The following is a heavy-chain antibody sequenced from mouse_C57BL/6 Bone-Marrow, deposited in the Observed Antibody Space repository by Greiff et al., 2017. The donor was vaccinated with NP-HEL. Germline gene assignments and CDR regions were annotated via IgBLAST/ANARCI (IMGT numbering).Heavy chain of an antibody. CDR2: ISRGGGNT. CDR3: ARHDYHWYFDV. V-gene: IGHV5-9*01. Sequence: EVNVVESGGGLVKPGGSLKLSCAASGFTFSSYTMSWVRQTPEKRLEWVATISRGGGNTYYPDSVKGRFTISRDNAKNTLYLQLSSLRSEDTALYDCARHDYHWYFDVWGTGTTVTVSS. CDR1: GFTFSSYT. D-gene: IGHD2-4*01. J-gene: IGHJ1*03.